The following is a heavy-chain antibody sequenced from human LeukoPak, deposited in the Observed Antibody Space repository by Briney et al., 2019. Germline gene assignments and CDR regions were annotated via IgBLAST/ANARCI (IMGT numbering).Heavy chain of an antibody. CDR3: ARGPQYAHNYFDY. V-gene: IGHV3-33*01. CDR2: VHNDGDTK. Sequence: GRSLRLSCAASGFTFSSYYMHWVRQAPGKCLEWVAVVHNDGDTKYFGDSVKGRFTISRDNSKNTLYLQMNSLRAEDTAVYYCARGPQYAHNYFDYWGQGTLVTVSS. CDR1: GFTFSSYY. D-gene: IGHD3-16*01. J-gene: IGHJ4*02.